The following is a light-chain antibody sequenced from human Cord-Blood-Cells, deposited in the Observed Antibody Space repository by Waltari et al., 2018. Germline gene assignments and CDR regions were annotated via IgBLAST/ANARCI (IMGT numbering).Light chain of an antibody. CDR2: AAS. V-gene: IGKV1-39*01. J-gene: IGKJ1*01. Sequence: IQMTQSPSSLSPSVGDRLTITCRASQSISSYLNWYQQKPGKAPKLLIYAASSLQSGVPSRFSGSGSGTDFTLTISSLQPEDFATYYCQQSYSTPRTFGQGTKVEIK. CDR1: QSISSY. CDR3: QQSYSTPRT.